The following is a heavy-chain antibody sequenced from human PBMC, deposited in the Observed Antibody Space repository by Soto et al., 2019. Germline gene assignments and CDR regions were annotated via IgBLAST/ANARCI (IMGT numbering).Heavy chain of an antibody. D-gene: IGHD3-22*01. CDR1: GDSVTSDY. V-gene: IGHV4-59*02. CDR2: IYLGGSA. Sequence: QVQLQESGPGPVKPSETLSLTCTVSGDSVTSDYWSWIRQPPGKRLEYIGFIYLGGSANYNPSLESRVTISPDKSKNQLSLRLTSVTAADTAVYYCTRGKWFPRGYGMDVWGRGTTVTVS. J-gene: IGHJ6*02. CDR3: TRGKWFPRGYGMDV.